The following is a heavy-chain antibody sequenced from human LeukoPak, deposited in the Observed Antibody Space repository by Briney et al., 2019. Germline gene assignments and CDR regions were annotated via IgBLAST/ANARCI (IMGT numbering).Heavy chain of an antibody. V-gene: IGHV4-4*07. J-gene: IGHJ3*02. Sequence: SETLSLTCTVSGASISDYYWSWIRQPAGKGLEWIGRIYTSGSINYNPSLKSRATMSVDTSKNQFSLKVNSVTAADTAVYYCARDNTNDGFDIWGQGTMVTVSS. D-gene: IGHD2/OR15-2a*01. CDR1: GASISDYY. CDR2: IYTSGSI. CDR3: ARDNTNDGFDI.